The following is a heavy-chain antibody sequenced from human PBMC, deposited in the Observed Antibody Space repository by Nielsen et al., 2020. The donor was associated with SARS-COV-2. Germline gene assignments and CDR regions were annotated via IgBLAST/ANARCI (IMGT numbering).Heavy chain of an antibody. CDR2: IKSKTDGGTT. J-gene: IGHJ4*02. CDR3: VTDRRVVGADTDC. D-gene: IGHD1-26*01. Sequence: GESLKTSCAASGFTFSNASMSWVRQAPGKGLEWVGRIKSKTDGGTTDYAAPAKGRFTISRDDSKNTLYLQMNSLNIEDTAVYYCVTDRRVVGADTDCWGQGTLVTVSS. CDR1: GFTFSNAS. V-gene: IGHV3-15*01.